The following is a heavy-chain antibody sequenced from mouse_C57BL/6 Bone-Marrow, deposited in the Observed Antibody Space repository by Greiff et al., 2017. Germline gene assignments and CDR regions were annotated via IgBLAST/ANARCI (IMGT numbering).Heavy chain of an antibody. Sequence: EVKLQESGAELVRPGASVKLSCTASGFNIKDDYMHWVKQRPEQGLEWIGWIDPENGDTEYASKFQGKATITADTSSNTAYLQLSSLTSEDTAVYYCTTTVYYDIPGAYWGQGTLVTVSA. CDR2: IDPENGDT. V-gene: IGHV14-4*01. J-gene: IGHJ3*01. CDR3: TTTVYYDIPGAY. CDR1: GFNIKDDY. D-gene: IGHD2-4*01.